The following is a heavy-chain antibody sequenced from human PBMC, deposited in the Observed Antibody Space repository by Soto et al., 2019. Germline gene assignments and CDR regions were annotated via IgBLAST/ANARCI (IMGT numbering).Heavy chain of an antibody. Sequence: PSETLSLTCTVSGGSISSYYWSWIRQPPGKGLEWVGHIYHSGTTNSNPSLKSRVTISVDTSKNQFSLKLSSVTAADSAVYYCERDFGHYGGTYIGGVQQWGQGTLVT. J-gene: IGHJ1*01. V-gene: IGHV4-59*01. CDR2: IYHSGTT. D-gene: IGHD3-10*01. CDR3: ERDFGHYGGTYIGGVQQ. CDR1: GGSISSYY.